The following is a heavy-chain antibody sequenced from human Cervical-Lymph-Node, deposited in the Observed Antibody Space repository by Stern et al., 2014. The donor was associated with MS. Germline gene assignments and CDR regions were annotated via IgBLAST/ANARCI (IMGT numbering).Heavy chain of an antibody. J-gene: IGHJ4*02. CDR1: GFSFSRSA. V-gene: IGHV3-33*01. Sequence: QVQLVQSGGGVVQPGRSLRLSCAASGFSFSRSAMHWVRQAPGKGLEWVALIWYDGSNPYYADSGTGRFTISRDNFKNTLYLQMNSLRAEDTAVYYCASAYSSSHYYFDYWGQGTLVTVSS. CDR3: ASAYSSSHYYFDY. D-gene: IGHD6-13*01. CDR2: IWYDGSNP.